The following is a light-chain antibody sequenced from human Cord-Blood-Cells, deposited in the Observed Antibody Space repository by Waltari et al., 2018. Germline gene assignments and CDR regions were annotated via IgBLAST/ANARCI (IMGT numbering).Light chain of an antibody. V-gene: IGKV1-39*01. CDR3: QQSYSTPGIGT. CDR1: QSISSY. Sequence: DIQMTQSPSSLSASVGDRVTITCRASQSISSYLNWYQQKPGTAPKLLIYAASSWQSGVPSRFSGSGSGTDFTLTISSLQPEDFATYYCQQSYSTPGIGTFGQGTKVEIK. J-gene: IGKJ1*01. CDR2: AAS.